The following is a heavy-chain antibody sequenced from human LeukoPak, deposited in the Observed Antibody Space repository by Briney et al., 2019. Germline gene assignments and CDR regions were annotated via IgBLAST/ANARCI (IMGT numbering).Heavy chain of an antibody. J-gene: IGHJ3*02. V-gene: IGHV3-30*04. CDR3: ARWGLGYCSSTSCYKNAFDI. CDR2: ISYDGSNK. Sequence: AGGSLRLSCAASGFTFSSYAMHWVRQAPGKGLEWVAVISYDGSNKYYADSVKGRFTISRDNSKNTLYLQMNSLRAEDTAVYYCARWGLGYCSSTSCYKNAFDIWGQGTMVTVSS. CDR1: GFTFSSYA. D-gene: IGHD2-2*02.